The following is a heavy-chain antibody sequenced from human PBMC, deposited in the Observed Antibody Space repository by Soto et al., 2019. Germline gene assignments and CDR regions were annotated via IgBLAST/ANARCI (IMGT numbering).Heavy chain of an antibody. CDR2: ISYDGSNK. CDR3: AMGAAGKYY. D-gene: IGHD6-13*01. CDR1: GFTFSSYG. J-gene: IGHJ4*02. V-gene: IGHV3-30*03. Sequence: GGSLRLSCAASGFTFSSYGMHWVRQAPGKGLEWVAVISYDGSNKYYADSVKGRFTISRDNSKNTLYLQMNSLRAEDTAVYYCAMGAAGKYYWGQGTLVTVSS.